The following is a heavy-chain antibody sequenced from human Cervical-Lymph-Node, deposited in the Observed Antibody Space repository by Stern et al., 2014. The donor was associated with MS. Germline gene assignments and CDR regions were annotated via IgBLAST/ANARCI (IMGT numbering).Heavy chain of an antibody. CDR3: SRDADGYSLVFGY. D-gene: IGHD5-24*01. V-gene: IGHV4-30-4*01. CDR1: GGSISSAEYY. Sequence: QLQLQESGPGLVKPSQTLSLTCAVTGGSISSAEYYWSWIRQSPGKGLEWIGYIYYSGTTYYSPSLKSRVTISVDTSKNQFSLNLRSVTAADTAVYYCSRDADGYSLVFGYWGRGTLVTVSS. J-gene: IGHJ4*02. CDR2: IYYSGTT.